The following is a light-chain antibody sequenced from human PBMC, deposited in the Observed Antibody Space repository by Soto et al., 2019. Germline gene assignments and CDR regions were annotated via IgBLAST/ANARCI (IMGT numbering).Light chain of an antibody. CDR1: QNINRY. V-gene: IGKV3-11*01. CDR2: DAS. J-gene: IGKJ5*01. Sequence: EIVLTQSPATLSLSPGERATLSCRASQNINRYLAWYHHKPGQPPGLLIYDASTRATGIPARFSGSGSGTDFTLTISSLEPEDFAVYYCQQRSNWPITFGQGTRLEI. CDR3: QQRSNWPIT.